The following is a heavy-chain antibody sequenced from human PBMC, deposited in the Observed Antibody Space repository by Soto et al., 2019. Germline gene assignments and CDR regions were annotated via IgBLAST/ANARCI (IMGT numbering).Heavy chain of an antibody. D-gene: IGHD3-9*01. V-gene: IGHV2-5*02. CDR2: IYWDDDK. CDR3: AHGPPLYDILTGYSQGWFDP. CDR1: GFSLSTSGVG. Sequence: SGPTLVNPTQTLTLTCTFSGFSLSTSGVGVGWIRQPPGKALEWLALIYWDDDKRYSPSLKSRLTITKDTSKNQVVLTMTNMDPVDTATYYCAHGPPLYDILTGYSQGWFDPWGQGTLVTVSS. J-gene: IGHJ5*02.